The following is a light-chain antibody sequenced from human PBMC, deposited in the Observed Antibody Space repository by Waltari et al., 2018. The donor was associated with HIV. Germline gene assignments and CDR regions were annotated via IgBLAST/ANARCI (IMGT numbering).Light chain of an antibody. V-gene: IGKV3-15*01. CDR3: QQYDSGPRGIT. Sequence: EIVMTQSPPTLSVSPGQRVTLSSRASQSISAKVAWYQQRPGQAPRLLSYEAATRPTGIPARFSGSGSGTEFTLTISSLQSEDFATYFCQQYDSGPRGITFGQGTMLEIK. J-gene: IGKJ2*01. CDR1: QSISAK. CDR2: EAA.